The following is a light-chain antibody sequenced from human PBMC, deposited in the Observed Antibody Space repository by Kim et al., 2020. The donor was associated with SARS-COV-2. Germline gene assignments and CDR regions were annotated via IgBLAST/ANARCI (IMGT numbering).Light chain of an antibody. CDR3: QQYGNSRT. V-gene: IGKV3-20*01. CDR2: GAS. Sequence: LSPGERATLSCRASQTLSRNQLAWYQQKPGQAPRLLIYGASSRATGIPDRFSGRGSGTDFSLTINILEPEDCAVYYCQQYGNSRTFGQGTKVDIK. CDR1: QTLSRNQ. J-gene: IGKJ1*01.